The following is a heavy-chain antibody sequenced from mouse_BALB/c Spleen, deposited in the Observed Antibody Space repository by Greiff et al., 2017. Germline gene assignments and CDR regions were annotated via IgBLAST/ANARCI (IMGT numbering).Heavy chain of an antibody. D-gene: IGHD1-1*01. J-gene: IGHJ4*01. Sequence: VQLKESGPGLVKPSQSLSLTCTVTGYSITSDYAWNWIRQFPGNKLEWMGYISYSGSTNYNPSLKSRISITRDTSKNQFFLQLNSVTTEDTATYYCARSNYYGSSYDYYAMDYWGHGTSVTVSS. CDR2: ISYSGST. CDR3: ARSNYYGSSYDYYAMDY. V-gene: IGHV3-2*02. CDR1: GYSITSDYA.